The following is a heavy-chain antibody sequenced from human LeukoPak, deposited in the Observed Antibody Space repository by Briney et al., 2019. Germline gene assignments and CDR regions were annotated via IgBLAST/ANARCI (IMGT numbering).Heavy chain of an antibody. J-gene: IGHJ4*02. D-gene: IGHD3-3*01. CDR1: GYSISSGYY. Sequence: KPSETLSLTCTVSGYSISSGYYWGWIRQPPGKGLEWIGSIYHSGSTYYNPSLKSRDTISVDTSKNQFSLKLSSVTAADTAVYYCARANYDFWSGYYPLDYWGQGTLVTVSS. CDR2: IYHSGST. CDR3: ARANYDFWSGYYPLDY. V-gene: IGHV4-38-2*02.